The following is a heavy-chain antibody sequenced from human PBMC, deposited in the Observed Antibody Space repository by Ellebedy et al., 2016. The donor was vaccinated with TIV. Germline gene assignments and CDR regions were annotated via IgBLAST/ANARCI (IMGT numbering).Heavy chain of an antibody. Sequence: PGGSLRLSCVASGFSFSSYWMSRVRQTPGKGLEWVASIKQEGYEQSYVDSVEGRFTISRDNAKSSLYLQMTSLRAEDTAVYYCARDQGWATPGSTRFDYWGQGTLVTVSS. CDR2: IKQEGYEQ. CDR1: GFSFSSYW. J-gene: IGHJ4*02. V-gene: IGHV3-7*01. CDR3: ARDQGWATPGSTRFDY. D-gene: IGHD3-10*01.